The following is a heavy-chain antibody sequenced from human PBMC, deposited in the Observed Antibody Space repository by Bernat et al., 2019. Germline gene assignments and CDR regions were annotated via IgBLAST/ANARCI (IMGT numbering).Heavy chain of an antibody. V-gene: IGHV4-4*07. D-gene: IGHD3-22*01. Sequence: QVQLQESGPGLVKPSETLSLTCTVSGGSISSYYWSWIRQPAGKGLEWIGRIYTSGSTNYNPSLKSRVTMSVDTSKNQFSLKLSSVTAADTVVYYCASESPPYYYDSSGYMAWGQGTLVTVSS. CDR1: GGSISSYY. CDR3: ASESPPYYYDSSGYMA. J-gene: IGHJ4*02. CDR2: IYTSGST.